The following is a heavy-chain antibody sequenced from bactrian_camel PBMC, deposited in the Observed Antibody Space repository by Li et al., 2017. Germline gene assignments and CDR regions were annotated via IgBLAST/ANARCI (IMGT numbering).Heavy chain of an antibody. CDR2: ISSDGNT. CDR1: AYPRSTYC. CDR3: QINDRQ. V-gene: IGHV3S53*01. D-gene: IGHD1*01. Sequence: HVQLVESGGGSVQAGGSLRLSCDISAYPRSTYCVVWFRREPGKEREGVASISSDGNTKYIDSVKGRFTIGKADAENTAYLDLNRLSTEDTAMYYCQINDRQRGRGTQVTVS. J-gene: IGHJ4*01.